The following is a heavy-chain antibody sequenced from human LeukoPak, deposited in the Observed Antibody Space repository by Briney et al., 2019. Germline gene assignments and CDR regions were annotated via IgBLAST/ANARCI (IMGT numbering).Heavy chain of an antibody. CDR2: IYPDDSDT. D-gene: IGHD3-10*01. Sequence: GESLKISCQASGYTFTSYWIGLVRQMPGKGLEFRGIIYPDDSDTTYSPSFQGQVTISADKSFSTAYLQWSSLKASDTAIYYCARLGGDTYYFGSASYPNWYFDLWGRGTLVTVSS. CDR3: ARLGGDTYYFGSASYPNWYFDL. V-gene: IGHV5-51*01. J-gene: IGHJ2*01. CDR1: GYTFTSYW.